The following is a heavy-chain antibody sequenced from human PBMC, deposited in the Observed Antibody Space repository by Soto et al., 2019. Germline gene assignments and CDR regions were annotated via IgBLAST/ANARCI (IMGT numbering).Heavy chain of an antibody. V-gene: IGHV3-23*01. Sequence: GGSLRLSCVASGFTFSTYAMSWVRQAPGKGLEWVSALTPSGGETYYADSVKGRFTISRDNSMNALYLQMNSLRIEDTAVYYCAHPRGYGVFNSYDIWGQGTMVTVSS. CDR3: AHPRGYGVFNSYDI. D-gene: IGHD4-17*01. CDR1: GFTFSTYA. J-gene: IGHJ3*02. CDR2: LTPSGGET.